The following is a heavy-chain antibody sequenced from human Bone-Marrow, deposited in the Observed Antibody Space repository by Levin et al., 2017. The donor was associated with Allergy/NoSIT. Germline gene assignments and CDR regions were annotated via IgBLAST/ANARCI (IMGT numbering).Heavy chain of an antibody. CDR2: AFYTGTT. V-gene: IGHV4-59*02. Sequence: SETLSLTCTVAGGPVSGYYWSWIRQPPGKGLEWIGYAFYTGTTNYNPSLKSRLSISVDTSKNQISLKLSSVTAADTAVYYCAREFDYRLFDFWGQGTLVTVSS. CDR1: GGPVSGYY. CDR3: AREFDYRLFDF. D-gene: IGHD3-9*01. J-gene: IGHJ4*02.